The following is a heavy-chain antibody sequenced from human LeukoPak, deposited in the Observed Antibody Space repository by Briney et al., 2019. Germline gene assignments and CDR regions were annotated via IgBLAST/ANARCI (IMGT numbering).Heavy chain of an antibody. Sequence: SETLSLTCTVSGGSISNTNYYWAWIRQPPGKGLEWIGSIDHSATTYYNPSLESRASMSVDTSKNQFSLKLSSVTAADTAAYYCARLCYQQCYFDYWGQGTLVTVSS. CDR1: GGSISNTNYY. CDR3: ARLCYQQCYFDY. D-gene: IGHD2-2*01. J-gene: IGHJ4*02. V-gene: IGHV4-39*01. CDR2: IDHSATT.